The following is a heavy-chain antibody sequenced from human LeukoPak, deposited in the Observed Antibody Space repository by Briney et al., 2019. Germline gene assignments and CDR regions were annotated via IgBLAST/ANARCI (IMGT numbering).Heavy chain of an antibody. D-gene: IGHD6-6*01. V-gene: IGHV4-59*01. Sequence: SETLSLTCTVSGGSISSYYWSWIRQPPAKGLEWIGYIYYSGYTNYNPSLKSRVTISVDTSKNQFSLKLNSVTAADTAVYYCARDFGGSSSSPFDYWGQGTLVTVSS. J-gene: IGHJ4*02. CDR3: ARDFGGSSSSPFDY. CDR1: GGSISSYY. CDR2: IYYSGYT.